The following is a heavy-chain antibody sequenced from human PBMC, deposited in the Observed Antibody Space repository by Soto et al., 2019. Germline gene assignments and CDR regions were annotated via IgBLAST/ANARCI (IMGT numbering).Heavy chain of an antibody. CDR2: IYHSGST. CDR3: ARAVSGPRVRFVRWFDP. D-gene: IGHD3-16*01. Sequence: QVQLQESGPGLVKPSGTLSLTCAVSSGSISSSNWWSWVRQPPGKGLEWIGEIYHSGSTNYNPSLKSRVTISVDKSRNQFSLQLSSVPAADTAVYYCARAVSGPRVRFVRWFDPWGQGTLVTVSS. J-gene: IGHJ5*02. V-gene: IGHV4-4*02. CDR1: SGSISSSNW.